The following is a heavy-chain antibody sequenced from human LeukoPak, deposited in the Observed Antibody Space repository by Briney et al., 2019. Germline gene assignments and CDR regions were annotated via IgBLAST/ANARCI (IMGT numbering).Heavy chain of an antibody. Sequence: HAGGSLRLSCAASGFTFSSYEMNWVRQAPGKGLEWVSHISSSGSTISYADSVKGRFTISRDNSKNTLYLQMNSLRAEDTAVYYCAKGRGYGGSWRLDAFDIWGQGTMVTVSS. CDR1: GFTFSSYE. V-gene: IGHV3-48*03. CDR2: ISSSGSTI. D-gene: IGHD2-15*01. J-gene: IGHJ3*02. CDR3: AKGRGYGGSWRLDAFDI.